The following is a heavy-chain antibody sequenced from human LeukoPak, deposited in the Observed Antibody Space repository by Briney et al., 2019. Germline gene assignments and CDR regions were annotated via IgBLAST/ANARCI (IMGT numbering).Heavy chain of an antibody. V-gene: IGHV4-59*08. CDR3: ARNSAVATSRSWFDP. CDR2: AYYSGST. D-gene: IGHD6-19*01. J-gene: IGHJ5*02. CDR1: GGSFSSYY. Sequence: SETLSLTCAVYGGSFSSYYWSWIRQPPGKGLEWIGYAYYSGSTAYNPSLEGRVTISVDTSKNQFSLKLTAVTAADTAVYYCARNSAVATSRSWFDPWGQGTLVTVSS.